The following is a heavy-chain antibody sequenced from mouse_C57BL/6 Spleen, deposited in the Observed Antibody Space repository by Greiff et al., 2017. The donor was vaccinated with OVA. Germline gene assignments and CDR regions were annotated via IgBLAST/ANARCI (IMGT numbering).Heavy chain of an antibody. CDR3: AREGYYGSRYFDV. CDR2: ISSGSSTI. V-gene: IGHV5-17*01. CDR1: GFTFSDYG. D-gene: IGHD1-1*01. J-gene: IGHJ1*03. Sequence: EVQVVESGGGLVKPGGSLKLSCAASGFTFSDYGMHWVRQAPEKGLEWVAYISSGSSTIYYADTVKGRFTISRDNAKNTLFLQMTSLRSEDTAMYYCAREGYYGSRYFDVWGTGTTVTVSS.